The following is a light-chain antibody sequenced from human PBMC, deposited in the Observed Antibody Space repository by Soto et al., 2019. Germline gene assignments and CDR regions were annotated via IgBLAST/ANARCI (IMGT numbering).Light chain of an antibody. CDR1: QTVTNSY. CDR3: HHYGVSPT. CDR2: DVS. V-gene: IGKV3-20*01. J-gene: IGKJ1*01. Sequence: EIVLTQSPGTLSLSPGERATLSCRSSQTVTNSYLAWYQQQPGQAPRLLIYDVSSRATGIPDRFSGSGSGTYFTLVISRLESEDFAVYYCHHYGVSPTFGQGTKVEIK.